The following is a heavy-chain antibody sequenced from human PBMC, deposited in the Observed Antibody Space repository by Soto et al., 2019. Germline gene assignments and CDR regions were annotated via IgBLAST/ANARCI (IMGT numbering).Heavy chain of an antibody. CDR2: ISSSGYI. CDR3: ARDCSGGSCYTGMDV. J-gene: IGHJ6*02. V-gene: IGHV3-21*01. CDR1: GFNCNSYT. D-gene: IGHD2-15*01. Sequence: GGSLRLSCAASGFNCNSYTINRVRQAPGKRLECLSSISSSGYIFSTDAVRGLFTISSDKAKNSVYLQINSLRAEDTAVYLCARDCSGGSCYTGMDVWGQGTTVTVPS.